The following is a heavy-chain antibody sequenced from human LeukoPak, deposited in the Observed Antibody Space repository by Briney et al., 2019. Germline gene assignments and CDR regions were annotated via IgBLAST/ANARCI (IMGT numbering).Heavy chain of an antibody. J-gene: IGHJ4*02. Sequence: SETLSLTCAVYGGSFSGYYWSWIRQPPGKGLEWIGEINHSGSTNYNPSLKSRVTISVDTSKNQFSLKLSSVTAADTAVYYCARVPQTYGDYFDYWGQGTLVTVSS. D-gene: IGHD4-17*01. CDR2: INHSGST. CDR3: ARVPQTYGDYFDY. V-gene: IGHV4-34*01. CDR1: GGSFSGYY.